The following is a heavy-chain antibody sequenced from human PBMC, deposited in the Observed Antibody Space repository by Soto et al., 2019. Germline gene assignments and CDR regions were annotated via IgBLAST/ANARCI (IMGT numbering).Heavy chain of an antibody. CDR2: IIPIFGTA. V-gene: IGHV1-69*12. J-gene: IGHJ2*01. D-gene: IGHD6-19*01. Sequence: QVQLVQSGAEVKKPGSSVKVSCKASGGTFSSYAISWVRQAPGQGLEWMGGIIPIFGTANYAQKSHGRVTITADDSTSTAYMELRSLRSEDTAVYYCATFLGSSGWYVGYFDLWGRGTLVTVSS. CDR1: GGTFSSYA. CDR3: ATFLGSSGWYVGYFDL.